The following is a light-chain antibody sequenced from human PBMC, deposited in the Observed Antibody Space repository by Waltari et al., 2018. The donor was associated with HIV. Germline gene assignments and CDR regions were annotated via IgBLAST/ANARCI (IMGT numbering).Light chain of an antibody. CDR2: EVN. V-gene: IGLV2-8*01. J-gene: IGLJ3*02. CDR1: SSDVGDYNY. CDR3: SSYVGSNRV. Sequence: QSALTQPPSASGSPGQSVTISCNGISSDVGDYNYVSWYQQHPGKAPQLMIYEVNKRPSGVPDRFSGSKSGNTASLTVSGLQAEDEADYYCSSYVGSNRVFGGGTKLTVL.